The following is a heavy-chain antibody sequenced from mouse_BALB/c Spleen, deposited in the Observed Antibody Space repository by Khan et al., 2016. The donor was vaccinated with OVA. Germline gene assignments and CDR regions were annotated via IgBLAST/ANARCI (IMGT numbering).Heavy chain of an antibody. CDR3: ARSKYLARY. Sequence: QIQLKQSGPGLVAPSQTLTITCNASGYTLTNYGVHWVRQAPGKGLQWLGLICANASTHSNWVLMSRLSISIDNSKSLVFLIMNSLQTDDTALYYCARSKYLARYWGQGTTLTVSS. CDR2: ICANAST. CDR1: GYTLTNYG. J-gene: IGHJ2*01. D-gene: IGHD3-3*01. V-gene: IGHV2-9*02.